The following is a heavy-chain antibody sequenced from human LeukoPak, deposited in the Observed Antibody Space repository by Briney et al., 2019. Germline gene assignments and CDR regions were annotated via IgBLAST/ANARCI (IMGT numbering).Heavy chain of an antibody. D-gene: IGHD3-3*01. CDR1: RFTFSNYV. V-gene: IGHV3-30*18. J-gene: IGHJ3*02. CDR2: ISYDGSDK. CDR3: AKEGFRSGGNDAFDI. Sequence: GGSLRLSCAASRFTFSNYVMHWVRQAPGKGLEWVAVISYDGSDKYYADSVKGRFTISRDNSKNTLYLQMNSLRAEDTAVYYCAKEGFRSGGNDAFDIWGQGTMVTVSS.